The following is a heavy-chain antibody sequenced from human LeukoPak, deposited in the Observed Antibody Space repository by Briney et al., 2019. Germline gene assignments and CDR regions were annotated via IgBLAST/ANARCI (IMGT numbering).Heavy chain of an antibody. D-gene: IGHD6-13*01. CDR3: ARGNRGYSSSWYDY. J-gene: IGHJ4*02. V-gene: IGHV4-34*01. Sequence: SETQSLTCAVYGGFFSRYYWSWIRHPPGEGRVCIGEIKHSGSTNYNPSLKSRVTISVDTSKNQFSLKLSSVTAADTAVYYCARGNRGYSSSWYDYWGQGTLVTVSS. CDR2: IKHSGST. CDR1: GGFFSRYY.